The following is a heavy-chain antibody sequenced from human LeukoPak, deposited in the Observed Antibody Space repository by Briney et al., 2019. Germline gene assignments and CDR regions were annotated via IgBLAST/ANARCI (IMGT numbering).Heavy chain of an antibody. CDR2: ISSNGGST. CDR3: ARVAGESSIAARYRLDYYYYMDV. Sequence: PGGSLRLSCAASGFTFSSYAMHWVRQAPGKGLEYVSAISSNGGSTYYANSVKDRFTISRDNSKNTLYLQMGSLRAEDMAVYYCARVAGESSIAARYRLDYYYYMDVWGKGTTVTVSS. V-gene: IGHV3-64*01. CDR1: GFTFSSYA. D-gene: IGHD6-6*01. J-gene: IGHJ6*03.